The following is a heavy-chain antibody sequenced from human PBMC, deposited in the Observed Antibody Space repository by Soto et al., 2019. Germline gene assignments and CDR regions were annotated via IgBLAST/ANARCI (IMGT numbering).Heavy chain of an antibody. CDR1: GYTFTSYG. J-gene: IGHJ5*02. CDR2: ISAYNGNT. V-gene: IGHV1-18*01. Sequence: QVQLVQSGAEVKKPGASVKVSCKASGYTFTSYGISWVRQAPGQGLEWMGWISAYNGNTNYAQKLQGRVTMATDTSTSTDYMELRSLGSDDTAVYYCARDQPRYSGSYSWFDPWGQGTLVTVSS. D-gene: IGHD1-26*01. CDR3: ARDQPRYSGSYSWFDP.